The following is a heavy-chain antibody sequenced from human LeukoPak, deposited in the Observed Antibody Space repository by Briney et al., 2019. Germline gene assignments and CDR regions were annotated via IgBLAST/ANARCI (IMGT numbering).Heavy chain of an antibody. D-gene: IGHD3-10*01. J-gene: IGHJ4*02. V-gene: IGHV3-23*01. CDR1: GFTFSSYA. Sequence: PGGPLRLSCAASGFTFSSYAMSWVRQAPGKGLEWVSAIGGSGSTTYYADSVRGRFTISRDNSKNTLYLQMNSLRAEDTAVYYCAKVAKYYYGPETYYFFEQWGQGTPVTASS. CDR3: AKVAKYYYGPETYYFFEQ. CDR2: IGGSGSTT.